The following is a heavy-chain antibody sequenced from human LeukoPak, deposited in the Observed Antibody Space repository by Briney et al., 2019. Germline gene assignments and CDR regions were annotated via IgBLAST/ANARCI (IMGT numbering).Heavy chain of an antibody. CDR3: AKLGGQEVYNYYVGV. V-gene: IGHV3-23*01. Sequence: GGSLRLSCEASGFTLSSYAMRWVRQAPGRALEWVSGIIDSGDITYYANSVKGRFTISRDNSKNTLSLKMNRLRAEDTAVYYCAKLGGQEVYNYYVGVWGKGTTVAVSS. J-gene: IGHJ6*03. CDR2: IIDSGDIT. D-gene: IGHD3-16*01. CDR1: GFTLSSYA.